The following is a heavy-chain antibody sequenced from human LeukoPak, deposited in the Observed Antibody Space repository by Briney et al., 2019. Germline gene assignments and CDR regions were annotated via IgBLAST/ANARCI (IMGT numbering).Heavy chain of an antibody. CDR3: ARRRLHILRYFDLGDDYFDY. J-gene: IGHJ4*02. Sequence: EASVKVSCKASGYTFTSYYMHWVRQAPGQGLEWMGIINPSGGSTSYAQKFQGRVTMTRDTSTSTVYMELSSLRSENTAVYYCARRRLHILRYFDLGDDYFDYWGQGTLVTVSS. CDR1: GYTFTSYY. D-gene: IGHD3-9*01. CDR2: INPSGGST. V-gene: IGHV1-46*01.